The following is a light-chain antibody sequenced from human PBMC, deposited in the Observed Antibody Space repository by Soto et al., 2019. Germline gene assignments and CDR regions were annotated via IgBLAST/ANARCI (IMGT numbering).Light chain of an antibody. CDR3: GTWDSSLSGHV. CDR1: SSNIGNNY. Sequence: QSVLTQPPSVSAAPGQRVTISCSGSSSNIGNNYVSWYQQLPGTAPKLLIYDKNKRPSGIPDRFSGSKSGTSATLGITGLQTWDEADYYGGTWDSSLSGHVFGPGTKVTVL. CDR2: DKN. V-gene: IGLV1-51*01. J-gene: IGLJ1*01.